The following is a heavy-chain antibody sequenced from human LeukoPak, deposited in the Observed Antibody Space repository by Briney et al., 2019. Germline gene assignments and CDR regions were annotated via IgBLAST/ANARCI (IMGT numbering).Heavy chain of an antibody. V-gene: IGHV4-4*07. Sequence: SETLSLTCTVSGGSISSYYWSWIRQPAGKGLEWIGRIYTGGSTNYNASLKSRVSMSVDTSKNQFSLKLSSVTDADPAVFYCARENSGSYREFDYWGQGTLVTVPS. CDR2: IYTGGST. CDR3: ARENSGSYREFDY. CDR1: GGSISSYY. J-gene: IGHJ4*02. D-gene: IGHD1-26*01.